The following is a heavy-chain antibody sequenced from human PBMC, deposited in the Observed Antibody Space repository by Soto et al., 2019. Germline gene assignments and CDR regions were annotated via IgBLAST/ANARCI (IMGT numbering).Heavy chain of an antibody. CDR1: SGSISSSNW. J-gene: IGHJ4*02. D-gene: IGHD5-12*01. CDR3: ATEPLARKRVASF. V-gene: IGHV4-4*02. Sequence: TSETLSLTCAVSSGSISSSNWWSWVRQPPGKGLEWIGEIYHSGSTNYNPSLKSRVTISVDKSKNQFSLRLSSVTAADTAVYYCATEPLARKRVASFWGQGTLVTVSS. CDR2: IYHSGST.